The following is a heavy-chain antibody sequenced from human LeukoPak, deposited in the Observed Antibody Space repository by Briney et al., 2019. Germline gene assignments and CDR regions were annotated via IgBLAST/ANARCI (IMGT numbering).Heavy chain of an antibody. CDR2: IKQEGSEK. D-gene: IGHD3-10*01. V-gene: IGHV3-7*01. Sequence: GGSLRLSCAASGFTFSSYWMSWVRQAPGKGLGGVANIKQEGSEKYYVDSVKGRFTISRDNAKNSLYLQMNSLRAEDTAVYYCARITSPILLWFGELSYYFDYWGQGTLVTVSS. CDR1: GFTFSSYW. CDR3: ARITSPILLWFGELSYYFDY. J-gene: IGHJ4*02.